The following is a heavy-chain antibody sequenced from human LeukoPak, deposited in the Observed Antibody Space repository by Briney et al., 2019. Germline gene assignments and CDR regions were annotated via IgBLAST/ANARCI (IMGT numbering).Heavy chain of an antibody. V-gene: IGHV4-61*02. Sequence: PSQTLSLTCTVSGGSISSGSYYWSWIRQPAGKGLEWIGRIYTSGSTNYNPSLKSRVTISVDTSKNQFSLKLSSVTAADTAVYYCASPSIAVAGTGDAFDIWGQGTMVTVSS. CDR2: IYTSGST. CDR3: ASPSIAVAGTGDAFDI. D-gene: IGHD6-19*01. J-gene: IGHJ3*02. CDR1: GGSISSGSYY.